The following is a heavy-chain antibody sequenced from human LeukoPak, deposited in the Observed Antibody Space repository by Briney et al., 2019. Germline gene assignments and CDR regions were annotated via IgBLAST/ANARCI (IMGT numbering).Heavy chain of an antibody. CDR1: GVTFSSYA. CDR2: ISGSGGST. J-gene: IGHJ4*02. V-gene: IGHV3-23*01. Sequence: GGSLRLSCAASGVTFSSYAMSWVRQAPGKGLEWVSAISGSGGSTYYADSVKGRFTISRDNSKNTLYLQMNSLRAEDTAVYYCAKDQARINMIVVVMDYWGQGTLVTVSS. CDR3: AKDQARINMIVVVMDY. D-gene: IGHD3-22*01.